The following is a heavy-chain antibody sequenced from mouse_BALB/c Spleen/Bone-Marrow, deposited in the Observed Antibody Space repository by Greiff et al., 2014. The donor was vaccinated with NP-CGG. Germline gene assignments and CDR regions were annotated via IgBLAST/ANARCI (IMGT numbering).Heavy chain of an antibody. CDR1: GFTFTDYY. CDR3: ARDENVGIYWYFDV. Sequence: EVMLVESGGGLVQPGGSLRLSCETSGFTFTDYYMSWVRQPPGKALEWSGFIRNKAKGYTTDYSASVKGRFTISRDNSQSISYLQMNTLRAEDSATYYCARDENVGIYWYFDVWGAGTTVTVSS. V-gene: IGHV7-3*02. J-gene: IGHJ1*01. CDR2: IRNKAKGYTT.